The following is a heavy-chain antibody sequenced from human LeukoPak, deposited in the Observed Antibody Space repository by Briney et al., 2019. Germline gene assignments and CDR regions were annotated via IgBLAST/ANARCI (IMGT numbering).Heavy chain of an antibody. CDR2: IHPNSGGT. CDR3: ARDQFSRLQVYYYYYMDV. V-gene: IGHV1-2*02. Sequence: GASVKVSCKASGYTFTGYYMHWVRQAPGQGLEWMGWIHPNSGGTNYAQKFQGRVTMTRDTSTSTVYMELSSLRSEDTAVYYCARDQFSRLQVYYYYYMDVWGKGTTVTISS. D-gene: IGHD6-6*01. CDR1: GYTFTGYY. J-gene: IGHJ6*03.